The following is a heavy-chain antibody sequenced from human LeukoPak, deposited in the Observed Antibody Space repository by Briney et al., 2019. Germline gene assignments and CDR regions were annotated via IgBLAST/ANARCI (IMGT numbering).Heavy chain of an antibody. CDR1: GVTVSSNY. CDR3: ARSTSYYDSWDY. J-gene: IGHJ4*02. Sequence: PAGSLRLSCAASGVTVSSNYMSWVRQAPGTGLEWVSVINSGGSTYYADSVKGRFTISRDNTKNTLYLQMNSLRAEDTAVYYCARSTSYYDSWDYWGQGTLVTVSS. D-gene: IGHD3-22*01. CDR2: INSGGST. V-gene: IGHV3-53*01.